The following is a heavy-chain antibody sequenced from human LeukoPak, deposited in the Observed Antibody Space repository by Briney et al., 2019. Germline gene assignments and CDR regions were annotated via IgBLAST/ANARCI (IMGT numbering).Heavy chain of an antibody. CDR2: IYYSGSI. V-gene: IGHV4-28*05. D-gene: IGHD5-24*01. CDR3: ARNLEDGYTGAFDI. J-gene: IGHJ3*02. CDR1: GYSISSSNW. Sequence: ASETLSLTCAVSGYSISSSNWWGWIRQPPGKGLEWIGYIYYSGSIYYNPSLKSRVTMSVDTSKNQFSLKLSSVTAVDTAVYYCARNLEDGYTGAFDIWGQGTMVTVSS.